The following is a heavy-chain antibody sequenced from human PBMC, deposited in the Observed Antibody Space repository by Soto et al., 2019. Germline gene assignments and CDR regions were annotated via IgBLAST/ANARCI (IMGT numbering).Heavy chain of an antibody. Sequence: VQLVESGGGLVKPGGSLRLSCAASGFTFSNAWMSWVRQAPGKGLEWVGRIKSKTDGGTTDYAAPVKGRFTISRDDSKNTLYLQMNSLKTEDTAVYYCTTDGPRGSGWFDPWGQGTLVTVSS. CDR3: TTDGPRGSGWFDP. D-gene: IGHD3-10*01. CDR2: IKSKTDGGTT. CDR1: GFTFSNAW. V-gene: IGHV3-15*01. J-gene: IGHJ5*02.